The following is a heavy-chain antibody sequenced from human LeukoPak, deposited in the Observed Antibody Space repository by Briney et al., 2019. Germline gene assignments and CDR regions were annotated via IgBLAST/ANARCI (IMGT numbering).Heavy chain of an antibody. CDR1: GDSITSYY. CDR3: ATRADWFDP. J-gene: IGHJ5*02. Sequence: PSETLSLTRSVSGDSITSYYWSWIRQPPGKGLEWIGYVFHSGVTNYNPSLKSRVTLSLDTSKNQFSLKLKSVTAADTAVYFCATRADWFDPWGQGTLVTVSS. V-gene: IGHV4-59*12. CDR2: VFHSGVT.